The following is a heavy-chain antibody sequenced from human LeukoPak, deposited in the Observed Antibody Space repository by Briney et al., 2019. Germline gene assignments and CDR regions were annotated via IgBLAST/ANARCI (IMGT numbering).Heavy chain of an antibody. CDR3: AATDGELPSYYLDY. V-gene: IGHV1-69*13. CDR1: GGTFSNYA. Sequence: SVKVSCKASGGTFSNYAISWVRQAPGQGLEWMGGIIPIFGTANYAQKFQGRVTITADESTSTAYMELSSLRSEDTAVYYCAATDGELPSYYLDYWGQGTLVTVSS. J-gene: IGHJ4*02. CDR2: IIPIFGTA. D-gene: IGHD1-26*01.